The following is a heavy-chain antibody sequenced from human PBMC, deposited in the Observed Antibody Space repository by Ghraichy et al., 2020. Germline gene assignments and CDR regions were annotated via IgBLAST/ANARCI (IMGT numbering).Heavy chain of an antibody. CDR3: ARPSGYYYYYGMDV. CDR2: MNPNSGNT. J-gene: IGHJ6*02. CDR1: GYTFTSYD. D-gene: IGHD1-26*01. Sequence: ASVKVSCKASGYTFTSYDINWVRQATGQGLEWMGWMNPNSGNTGYAQKFQGRVTMTRNTSISTAYMELSSLRSEDTAVYYCARPSGYYYYYGMDVWGQGTTVTVSS. V-gene: IGHV1-8*01.